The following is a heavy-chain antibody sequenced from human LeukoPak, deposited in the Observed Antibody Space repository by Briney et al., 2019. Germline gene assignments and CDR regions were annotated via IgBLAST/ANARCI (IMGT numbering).Heavy chain of an antibody. CDR1: GGSISSYY. V-gene: IGHV4-59*01. CDR2: IYHSGST. D-gene: IGHD5-18*01. J-gene: IGHJ4*02. Sequence: PSETLSLTCTVSGGSISSYYWSWIRQPPGKGLEWIGYIYHSGSTNYNPSLKSRVTISVDTSKNQFSLRLSSVTAADTAVYYCAREGGYSYGFLDYWGQGTLVTVSS. CDR3: AREGGYSYGFLDY.